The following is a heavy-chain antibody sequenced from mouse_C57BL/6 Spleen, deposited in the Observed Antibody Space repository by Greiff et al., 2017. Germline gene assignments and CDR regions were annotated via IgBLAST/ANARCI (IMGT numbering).Heavy chain of an antibody. D-gene: IGHD1-1*01. CDR3: ARLLHYYGSGYDY. CDR1: GYTFTSYW. V-gene: IGHV1-52*01. Sequence: QVQLQQPGAELVRPGSSVKLSCKASGYTFTSYWMHWVKQRPIQGLEWIGNIDPSDSETHYNQKFKDKATLTVDKSSSTAYMQLSSLTSEDSAVYYCARLLHYYGSGYDYWGQGTTLTVSS. J-gene: IGHJ2*01. CDR2: IDPSDSET.